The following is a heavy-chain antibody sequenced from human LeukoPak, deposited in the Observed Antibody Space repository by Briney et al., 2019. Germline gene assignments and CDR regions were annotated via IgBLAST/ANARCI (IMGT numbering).Heavy chain of an antibody. V-gene: IGHV3-74*01. D-gene: IGHD2-15*01. CDR1: GFTFSRSW. J-gene: IGHJ4*02. CDR2: IKSDESST. Sequence: PGGSLRLSCVASGFTFSRSWMHWVRQAPGEGLVWVSRIKSDESSTTYADSVKGRFTISRDNAKNTVYLQMNSLRVEDTAVYYCASGLPIDCSGGSCSDYWGQGTLVTVSS. CDR3: ASGLPIDCSGGSCSDY.